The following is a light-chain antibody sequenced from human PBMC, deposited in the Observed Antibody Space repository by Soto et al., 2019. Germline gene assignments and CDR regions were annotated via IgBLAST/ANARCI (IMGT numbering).Light chain of an antibody. CDR3: LHYNVYPYT. Sequence: DIQLTQSPSTLSASVGDRVTITCRASEDISRWLAWYQHKPGKAPKLLIYQASNLESGVPSRFTGSGSDTEFTLTISGLQPDEFASYCCLHYNVYPYTFCQWTTLEIK. CDR2: QAS. J-gene: IGKJ2*01. V-gene: IGKV1-5*03. CDR1: EDISRW.